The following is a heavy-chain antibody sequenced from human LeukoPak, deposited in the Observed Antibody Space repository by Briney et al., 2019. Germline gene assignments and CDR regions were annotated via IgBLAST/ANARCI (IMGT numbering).Heavy chain of an antibody. Sequence: GGSLRLSCAASGFSFSIYFMNWVRQAPGKGLEWVSSISRTSEYIHYADSVRGRFAISRDNAKNSVYLQMNSLRAEDTAVYFCAGGGDFDYWGQGILVNVSA. J-gene: IGHJ4*02. D-gene: IGHD3-16*01. V-gene: IGHV3-21*01. CDR1: GFSFSIYF. CDR3: AGGGDFDY. CDR2: ISRTSEYI.